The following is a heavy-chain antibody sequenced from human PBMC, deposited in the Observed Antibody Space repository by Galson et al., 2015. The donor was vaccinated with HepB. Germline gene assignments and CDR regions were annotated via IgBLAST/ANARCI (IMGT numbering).Heavy chain of an antibody. Sequence: SLRLSCAASDFTVSSNYMSWVRQAPGKGLEWVSGITWNSGSIGYADSVKGRFTISRDNAKNSLYLQMNSLRAEDTALYYCASLTTAYYFEYWGQGTLVTVSS. CDR1: DFTVSSNY. CDR2: ITWNSGSI. D-gene: IGHD4-17*01. CDR3: ASLTTAYYFEY. V-gene: IGHV3-9*01. J-gene: IGHJ4*02.